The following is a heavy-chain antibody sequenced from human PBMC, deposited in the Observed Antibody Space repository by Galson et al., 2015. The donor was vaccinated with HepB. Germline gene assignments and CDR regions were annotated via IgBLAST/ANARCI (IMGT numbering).Heavy chain of an antibody. Sequence: SVKVSCKASGYTFTSYAMHWVRQAPRQRLEWMGWINAGNGNTKYSQKFQGRVTITRDTSASTAYMELSSLRSEDTAVYYCARDGYDFWSGYSYYYYGMDVWGQGTTVTVSS. V-gene: IGHV1-3*01. D-gene: IGHD3-3*01. CDR1: GYTFTSYA. CDR3: ARDGYDFWSGYSYYYYGMDV. CDR2: INAGNGNT. J-gene: IGHJ6*02.